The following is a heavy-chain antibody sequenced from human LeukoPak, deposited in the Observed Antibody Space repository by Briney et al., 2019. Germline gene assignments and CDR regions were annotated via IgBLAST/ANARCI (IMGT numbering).Heavy chain of an antibody. J-gene: IGHJ4*02. CDR3: ARACTDTTCPFDS. D-gene: IGHD2-8*02. V-gene: IGHV3-64*02. CDR1: GFTFMSYA. Sequence: GGSLRLSCTASGFTFMSYAMHWVRQAPGKGLEYADSVEGRFSISRDNSKNTLYLQLDSLRTEDMAIYYCARACTDTTCPFDSWGRGTLVTVSS.